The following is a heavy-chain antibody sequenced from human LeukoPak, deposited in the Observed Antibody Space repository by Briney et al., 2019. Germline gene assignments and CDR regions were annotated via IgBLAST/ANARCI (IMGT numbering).Heavy chain of an antibody. Sequence: PGGPVRLSCAASGFTFSGYGMSWVRQAPGMGREWVAAISGSGSGTLYADPVKGRFSIYRDNSKNTVFLQMSSLRVEDTAVYYCAKGEGPYSPFDPWGQGTLVTVSS. V-gene: IGHV3-23*01. CDR2: ISGSGSGT. CDR3: AKGEGPYSPFDP. CDR1: GFTFSGYG. D-gene: IGHD6-13*01. J-gene: IGHJ5*02.